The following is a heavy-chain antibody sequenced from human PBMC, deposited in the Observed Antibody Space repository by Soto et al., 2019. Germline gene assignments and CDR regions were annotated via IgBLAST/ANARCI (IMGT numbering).Heavy chain of an antibody. CDR3: ARDFANPKGRLDP. CDR2: INHDGGDK. V-gene: IGHV3-7*01. J-gene: IGHJ5*02. Sequence: AGGSLRLSCAASGFTLNNYWVTWVRQAPGKGLEWVANINHDGGDKYYVDSVKGRFTISRDNTNNSRYLQMNSLRAEDTAFYYCARDFANPKGRLDPWGQGILVTVSS. CDR1: GFTLNNYW. D-gene: IGHD2-21*01.